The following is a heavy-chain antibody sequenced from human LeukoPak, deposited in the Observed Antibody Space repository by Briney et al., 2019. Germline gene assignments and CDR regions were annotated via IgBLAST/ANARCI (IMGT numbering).Heavy chain of an antibody. D-gene: IGHD6-6*01. CDR2: IYHSGST. Sequence: SETLSLTCAVSGYSISSGYYCGWIRQPPGKGLEWIGSIYHSGSTYYNPSLKSRVTISVDTSKNQFSLKLSSVTAADTAVYYCARRVAARLQDTFDPWGQGTLVTVSS. CDR1: GYSISSGYY. V-gene: IGHV4-38-2*01. CDR3: ARRVAARLQDTFDP. J-gene: IGHJ5*02.